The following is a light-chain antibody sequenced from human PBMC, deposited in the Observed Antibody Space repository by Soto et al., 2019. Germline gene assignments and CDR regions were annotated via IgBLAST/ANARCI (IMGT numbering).Light chain of an antibody. Sequence: VLTQSPGTLSFSPGERATLSCRASQSVSSSYLAWYQQKPGQAPRLLIYGASSRATGIPDRFSGSGSGTDFTLTISRLEPEDFAVYYCQQYGSSPRTFGQGTKV. CDR1: QSVSSSY. CDR3: QQYGSSPRT. CDR2: GAS. V-gene: IGKV3-20*01. J-gene: IGKJ1*01.